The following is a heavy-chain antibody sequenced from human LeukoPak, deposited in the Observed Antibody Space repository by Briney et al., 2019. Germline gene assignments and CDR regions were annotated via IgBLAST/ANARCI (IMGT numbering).Heavy chain of an antibody. Sequence: ASVKVSCKASGYTFSSYGISWVRQAPGQGLEWMGWINPNSGGTNYAQKFQGRVTMTRDTSISTAYMELSRLRSDDTAVYYCARGVASLAGYWGQGTLVTVSS. CDR3: ARGVASLAGY. D-gene: IGHD6-13*01. CDR1: GYTFSSYG. V-gene: IGHV1-2*02. J-gene: IGHJ4*02. CDR2: INPNSGGT.